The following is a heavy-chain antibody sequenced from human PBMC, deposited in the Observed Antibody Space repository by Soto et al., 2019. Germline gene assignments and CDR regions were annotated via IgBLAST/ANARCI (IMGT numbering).Heavy chain of an antibody. CDR2: IWYDGSKQ. CDR1: GFTFSSYG. V-gene: IGHV3-33*01. CDR3: ARDPGVTNYYFDY. J-gene: IGHJ4*02. Sequence: QVQLVESGGGVVQPGTSLRLSCAPSGFTFSSYGMHWVRQAPGKGLEWVAVIWYDGSKQYYADSVKGRFTISRDNSKNTLYLQMNSLRAEYTAVYYCARDPGVTNYYFDYWGQGTLVTVSS. D-gene: IGHD3-3*01.